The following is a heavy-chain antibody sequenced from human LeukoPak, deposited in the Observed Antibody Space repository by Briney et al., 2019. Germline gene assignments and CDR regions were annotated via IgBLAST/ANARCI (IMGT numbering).Heavy chain of an antibody. Sequence: PGGSLRLSCAASGFTFSSYVMHWVRQAPGKGLEWVAFIRYDGSYKYYADSVKGRFTISRDNSKNTLYLQMNSLRAEDTAVYYCARRDSSGWAFDYWGQGTLVTVSS. CDR2: IRYDGSYK. J-gene: IGHJ4*02. CDR3: ARRDSSGWAFDY. V-gene: IGHV3-30*02. CDR1: GFTFSSYV. D-gene: IGHD6-19*01.